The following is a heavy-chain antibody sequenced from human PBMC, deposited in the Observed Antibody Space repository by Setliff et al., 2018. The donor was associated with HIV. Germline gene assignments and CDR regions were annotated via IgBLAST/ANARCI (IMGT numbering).Heavy chain of an antibody. CDR3: ARVKRGTPPSY. Sequence: PSETLSLTCDVYGGSFSGYYWSWIRQPPGKGLEWIGKINHSGSTNYNPSLKSRVTISVDTSRNQFSLKLNSVTAADTAVYFCARVKRGTPPSYWGQGTLVTVSS. V-gene: IGHV4-34*01. CDR1: GGSFSGYY. CDR2: INHSGST. J-gene: IGHJ1*01.